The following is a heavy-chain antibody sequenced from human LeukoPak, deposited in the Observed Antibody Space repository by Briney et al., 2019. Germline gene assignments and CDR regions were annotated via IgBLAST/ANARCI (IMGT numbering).Heavy chain of an antibody. CDR1: GFTFSDYE. J-gene: IGHJ4*02. Sequence: GGSLRLSCAASGFTFSDYEMNWVRQAPGKGLEWLSHISVSGTTIHYADSVKGRFTISRDNAKNSVYLQMTSLRAEDTAIYYCATYRQVLLPFESWGQGTLVTVSS. D-gene: IGHD2-8*02. CDR2: ISVSGTTI. V-gene: IGHV3-48*03. CDR3: ATYRQVLLPFES.